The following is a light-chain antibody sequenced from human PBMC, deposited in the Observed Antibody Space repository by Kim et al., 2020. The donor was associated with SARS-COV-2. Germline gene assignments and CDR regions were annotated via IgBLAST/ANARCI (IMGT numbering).Light chain of an antibody. J-gene: IGLJ3*02. CDR2: YKSDSDK. CDR1: SGINVGTYR. Sequence: QSVLTQPSSLSASPGASASLTCTLRSGINVGTYRIYWYQQKPGSPPQYLLRYKSDSDKQQGSGVPSRFSGSKDASANAGILVISGLQSEDEADYYCMIWHSSAWVFGGGTQLTVL. CDR3: MIWHSSAWV. V-gene: IGLV5-45*02.